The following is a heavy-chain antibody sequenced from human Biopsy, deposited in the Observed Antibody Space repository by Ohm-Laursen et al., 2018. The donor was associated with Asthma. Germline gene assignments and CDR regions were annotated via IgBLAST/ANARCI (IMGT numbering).Heavy chain of an antibody. V-gene: IGHV3-30*03. CDR1: GFTLSSYV. Sequence: SLRLSCSASGFTLSSYVMHWVRQAPGKGLDWVALISFDPLNKQYADWVRGRFTVSRDSSKNTLYLQMNSLRADDTAVYYCARVSVAAAGPYYYGMDVWGQGTTVTVSS. CDR3: ARVSVAAAGPYYYGMDV. J-gene: IGHJ6*02. CDR2: ISFDPLNK. D-gene: IGHD6-13*01.